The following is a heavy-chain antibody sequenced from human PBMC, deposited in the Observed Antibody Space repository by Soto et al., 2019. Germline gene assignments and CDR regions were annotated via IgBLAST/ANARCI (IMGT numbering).Heavy chain of an antibody. Sequence: QVQLQESGPGLVKPSETLSLTCTVSGGSISSYYWRWIRQPPGKGLEWIGYIYYSGSTNYNPSLKSRVTISVDTSKNQFSLKLSSVTAADTAVYYCAREGGIAAAGTSPPFDYWGQGTLVTVSS. D-gene: IGHD6-13*01. J-gene: IGHJ4*02. CDR1: GGSISSYY. CDR3: AREGGIAAAGTSPPFDY. CDR2: IYYSGST. V-gene: IGHV4-59*01.